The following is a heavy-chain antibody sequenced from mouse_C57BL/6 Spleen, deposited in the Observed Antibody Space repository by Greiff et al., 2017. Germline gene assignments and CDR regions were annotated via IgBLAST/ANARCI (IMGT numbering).Heavy chain of an antibody. D-gene: IGHD5-1*01. CDR3: ARRSTYYAMDY. CDR1: GFTFSDYG. V-gene: IGHV5-17*01. J-gene: IGHJ4*01. CDR2: ISSGSSTS. Sequence: EVPGVESGGGLVQPGGSLKLSCAASGFTFSDYGMHWVRQAPEKGLKWVAYISSGSSTSYYADTVKGRFIISSDNAKHTLFLQMASLRSEDTAMYYCARRSTYYAMDYWGQGTSVTVSS.